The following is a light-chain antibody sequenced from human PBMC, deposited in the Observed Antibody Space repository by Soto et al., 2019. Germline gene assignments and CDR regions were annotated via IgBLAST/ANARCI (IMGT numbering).Light chain of an antibody. V-gene: IGLV2-11*01. CDR1: TSDVGGYHY. CDR3: CSYAGRYTFVV. CDR2: DVS. J-gene: IGLJ2*01. Sequence: QSALTQPRSFCGSPGRSVPISCTGTTSDVGGYHYVSWYKQHPGKDPKLMIYDVSKRPSVVTDRFSGSKSGNTASRTISGLQAEDEADYYCCSYAGRYTFVVFGGGTKLTFL.